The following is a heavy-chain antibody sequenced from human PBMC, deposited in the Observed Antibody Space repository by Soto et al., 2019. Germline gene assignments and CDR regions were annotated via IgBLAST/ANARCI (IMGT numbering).Heavy chain of an antibody. CDR1: GFTFSSHW. Sequence: GGSLRLSCAAPGFTFSSHWMHWVRQAPGKGLVWVSRIESDGSSTNYADSVKGRFTVSRDNAKRSLYLQMMSLTAEDTAIYYCVRGGGGGLFDPWGQGTMVTVSS. CDR3: VRGGGGGLFDP. V-gene: IGHV3-74*01. D-gene: IGHD2-15*01. CDR2: IESDGSST. J-gene: IGHJ5*02.